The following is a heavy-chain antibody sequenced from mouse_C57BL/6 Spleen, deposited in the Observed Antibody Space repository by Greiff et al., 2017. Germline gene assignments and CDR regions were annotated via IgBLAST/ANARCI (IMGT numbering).Heavy chain of an antibody. Sequence: DVQLQESGPELVKPGASVKIPCKASGYTFTDYNMDWVKPSHGKSLEWIGDINPNNGVTIYNQKFKGKATLTVDKSSSAAYMELRSLTSVDTAVYYCARKTHYYGSSYGYFDVWGTGTTVTVSA. D-gene: IGHD1-1*01. CDR1: GYTFTDYN. J-gene: IGHJ1*03. CDR2: INPNNGVT. V-gene: IGHV1-18*01. CDR3: ARKTHYYGSSYGYFDV.